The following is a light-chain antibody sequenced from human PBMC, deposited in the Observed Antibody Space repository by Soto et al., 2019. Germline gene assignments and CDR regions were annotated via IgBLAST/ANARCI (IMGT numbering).Light chain of an antibody. CDR2: GAS. J-gene: IGKJ4*01. CDR1: QSLHSN. V-gene: IGKV3-15*01. CDR3: HQHNSWPLT. Sequence: EIVMTQSPATLSVSPGERVTLSCRSSQSLHSNSAWYQQKPGQAPSLLIYGASTRATSSPARFSGSGFWTELFLLISSLLYEDFFVYYCHQHNSWPLTFGGGTKVDIK.